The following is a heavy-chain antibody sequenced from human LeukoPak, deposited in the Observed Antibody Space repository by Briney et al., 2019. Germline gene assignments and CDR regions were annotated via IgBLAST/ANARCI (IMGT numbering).Heavy chain of an antibody. CDR3: ARVRGYCSSTSCYPYYFDY. V-gene: IGHV3-11*01. CDR2: ITSSGSMM. Sequence: GGSLRLSCAAPGLTFSGYYMGWIRQAPGKGLEWVSYITSSGSMMYYADSVKGRFTISGDNAKNSLYVQMDSLRAEDTAIYYCARVRGYCSSTSCYPYYFDYWGQGTLVTVSS. J-gene: IGHJ4*02. CDR1: GLTFSGYY. D-gene: IGHD2-2*01.